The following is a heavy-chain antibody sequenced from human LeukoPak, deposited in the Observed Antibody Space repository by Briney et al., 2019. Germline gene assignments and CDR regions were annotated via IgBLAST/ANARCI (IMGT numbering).Heavy chain of an antibody. CDR3: AKDLPPVAPAAFGLYYYYYYGMDV. J-gene: IGHJ6*02. CDR1: GFTFSGSA. V-gene: IGHV3-23*01. D-gene: IGHD2-2*01. Sequence: PGGSLRLSCVASGFTFSGSAMSWVRQAPGKGLEWVSAISGRGGSTYYADSVKGRFTISRDNSKNTLYLQMNSLRAEDTAVYYCAKDLPPVAPAAFGLYYYYYYGMDVWGQGTTVTVSS. CDR2: ISGRGGST.